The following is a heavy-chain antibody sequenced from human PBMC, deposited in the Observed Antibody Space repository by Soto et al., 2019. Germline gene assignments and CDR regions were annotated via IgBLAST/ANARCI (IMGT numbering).Heavy chain of an antibody. CDR1: GFTFDDYV. D-gene: IGHD3-10*01. CDR2: ISWNSGTI. Sequence: EVQLVESGGDLAQPGRSLRLSCAASGFTFDDYVMHWVRQAPGKGLEWVSGISWNSGTIGYADSVKGRFTISRDNAKNSLYLQMTSLRAEDTALYYCATDYFPSYYYGSASPIAGPFQHWGQGTLVTVSS. CDR3: ATDYFPSYYYGSASPIAGPFQH. V-gene: IGHV3-9*01. J-gene: IGHJ1*01.